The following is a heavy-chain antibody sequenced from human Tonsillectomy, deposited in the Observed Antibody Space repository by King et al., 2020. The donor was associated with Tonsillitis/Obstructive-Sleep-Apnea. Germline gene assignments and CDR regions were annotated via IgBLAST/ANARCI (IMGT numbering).Heavy chain of an antibody. CDR2: ISWDSGSI. D-gene: IGHD6-13*01. V-gene: IGHV3-9*01. CDR1: GFTFDDYA. Sequence: VQLVESGGGLVQPGRSLRLSCAASGFTFDDYAMHWVRQAPGKGLEWVSGISWDSGSIAYADSVKGRFTISRDNARNSLYLQMNSLRPEDTALYYCAKGAAATRYTWFDPWGREPWSPSPQ. J-gene: IGHJ5*02. CDR3: AKGAAATRYTWFDP.